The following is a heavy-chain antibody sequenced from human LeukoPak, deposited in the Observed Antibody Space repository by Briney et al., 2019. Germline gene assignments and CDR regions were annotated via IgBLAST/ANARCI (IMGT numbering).Heavy chain of an antibody. V-gene: IGHV4-59*01. CDR3: AAMHDFWSGYYDY. Sequence: SETLSLTCTVSGGSISSYNWSWIRQPPGKGLEWIGYIYYSGSTNYNPSLKSRVTISVDTSKNQFSLKLSSVTAADTAVYYCAAMHDFWSGYYDYWGQGTLVTVSS. J-gene: IGHJ4*02. CDR1: GGSISSYN. CDR2: IYYSGST. D-gene: IGHD3-3*01.